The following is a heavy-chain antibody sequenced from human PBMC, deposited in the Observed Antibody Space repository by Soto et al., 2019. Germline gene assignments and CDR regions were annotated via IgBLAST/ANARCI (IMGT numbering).Heavy chain of an antibody. J-gene: IGHJ4*02. CDR3: AKNSENYGDSKYDY. CDR2: ISGSGGNT. V-gene: IGHV3-23*01. Sequence: EVQLLESGGGLVQPGGSLRLSCAASRFTFSSYAMSWVRQAPGKGLEWVSSISGSGGNTYYADSVKGRFTISRDNSKNTLYRQMNSLRAEDTAVYYCAKNSENYGDSKYDYWGQGTLVTVSS. CDR1: RFTFSSYA. D-gene: IGHD4-17*01.